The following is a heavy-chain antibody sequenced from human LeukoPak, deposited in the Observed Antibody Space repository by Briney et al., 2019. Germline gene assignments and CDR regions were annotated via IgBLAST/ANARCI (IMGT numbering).Heavy chain of an antibody. D-gene: IGHD3-10*01. Sequence: ASVKVSCKASGYTFTGYYMHWVRQAPEQGLEWMGWINPNSGGTNYAQKFQGRVTMTRDTSISTAYMELSRLKSDDTAVYYCARIMVRGVIEYYFDYWGQGTLVTVSS. CDR1: GYTFTGYY. CDR3: ARIMVRGVIEYYFDY. J-gene: IGHJ4*02. V-gene: IGHV1-2*02. CDR2: INPNSGGT.